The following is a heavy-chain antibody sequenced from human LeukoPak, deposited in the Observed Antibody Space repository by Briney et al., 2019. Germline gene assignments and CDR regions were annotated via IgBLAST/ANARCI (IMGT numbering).Heavy chain of an antibody. CDR3: ARNRNGYNSFDY. Sequence: SETLSLTCTVSGGSISSSSYYWGWIRQPPGKGLEWIGSICYSGSTYYNPSLRSRVTISVDTSKNHFSLKLSSVTAADTAVYYCARNRNGYNSFDYWGQGTLVTVSS. D-gene: IGHD5-24*01. CDR2: ICYSGST. J-gene: IGHJ4*02. V-gene: IGHV4-39*07. CDR1: GGSISSSSYY.